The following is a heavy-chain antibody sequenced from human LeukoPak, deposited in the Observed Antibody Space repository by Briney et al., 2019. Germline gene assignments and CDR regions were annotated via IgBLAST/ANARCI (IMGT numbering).Heavy chain of an antibody. Sequence: GGSLRLSCATSGFTFDDYAMHWVRQAPGKGLEWVCLISGDGGSTYYADSVKGRFTISRDNSRNSLYLQMNNLRTEDTALYYCAKDGLHCTNGVCYSAIIDYWGQGTPVTVSS. CDR1: GFTFDDYA. CDR2: ISGDGGST. CDR3: AKDGLHCTNGVCYSAIIDY. D-gene: IGHD2-8*01. J-gene: IGHJ4*02. V-gene: IGHV3-43*02.